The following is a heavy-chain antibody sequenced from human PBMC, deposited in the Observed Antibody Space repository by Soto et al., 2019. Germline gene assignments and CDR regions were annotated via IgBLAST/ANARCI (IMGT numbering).Heavy chain of an antibody. CDR1: GVSLTTNGVG. J-gene: IGHJ4*01. V-gene: IGHV2-5*02. Sequence: SGPTLVNPTQTLTLTCTLSGVSLTTNGVGVDWIRQPPGKALEWLALIYWDDDILYSPSLKNRLTITKDISKNQVVLTVTNMDSVDTATYSCANRRGGHSNGWDKGTMVTVAS. CDR2: IYWDDDI. CDR3: ANRRGGHSNG. D-gene: IGHD2-8*01.